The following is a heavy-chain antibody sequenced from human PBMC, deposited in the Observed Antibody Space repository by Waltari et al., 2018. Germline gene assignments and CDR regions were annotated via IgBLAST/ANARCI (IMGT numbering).Heavy chain of an antibody. CDR3: ARYYGEYGLDS. Sequence: QLVESGGGLVQPGGSLRLSCVDSGFTLSSYQMVWLRQAPGKGLEWVSYINNIGSLVYYADSVKGRFTVSRDNAKNSLFLQMNSLRVDDSAVYFCARYYGEYGLDSWGQGTLVTVSS. CDR2: INNIGSLV. CDR1: GFTLSSYQ. V-gene: IGHV3-48*03. D-gene: IGHD3-16*01. J-gene: IGHJ4*02.